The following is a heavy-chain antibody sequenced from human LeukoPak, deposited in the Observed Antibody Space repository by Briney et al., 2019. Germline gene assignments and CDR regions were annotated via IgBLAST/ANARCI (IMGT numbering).Heavy chain of an antibody. V-gene: IGHV1-18*01. Sequence: ASVKVSCKASGYTFTNYGISWVRQPPGQGLEWMAWISIYDHDTNYAQKFRGRVTMTTDTSTSTAYMELRSLGSDDTASYYCVRDYFCSGGTCDDCFDPWGQGTLVTVSS. CDR3: VRDYFCSGGTCDDCFDP. CDR1: GYTFTNYG. D-gene: IGHD2-15*01. J-gene: IGHJ5*02. CDR2: ISIYDHDT.